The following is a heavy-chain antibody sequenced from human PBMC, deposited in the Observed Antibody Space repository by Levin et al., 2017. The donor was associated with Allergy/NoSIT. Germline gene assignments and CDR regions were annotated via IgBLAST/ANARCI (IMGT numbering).Heavy chain of an antibody. CDR2: INSDGSST. CDR3: AREEYYYDSSGFQRGYYYGMDV. J-gene: IGHJ6*02. V-gene: IGHV3-74*01. D-gene: IGHD3-22*01. CDR1: GFTFSSYW. Sequence: GGSLRLSCAASGFTFSSYWMHWVRQAPGKGLVWVSRINSDGSSTSYADSVKGRFTISRDNAKNTLYLQMNSLRAEDTAVYYCAREEYYYDSSGFQRGYYYGMDVWGQGTTVTVSS.